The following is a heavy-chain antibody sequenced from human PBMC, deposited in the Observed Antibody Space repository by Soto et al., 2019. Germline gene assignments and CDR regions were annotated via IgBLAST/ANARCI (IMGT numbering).Heavy chain of an antibody. D-gene: IGHD1-7*01. CDR1: GYSFTSYW. CDR3: ARHGELSNYLPPYYSGMDV. CDR2: IYPGDSDT. V-gene: IGHV5-51*01. Sequence: GESLKISWKGSGYSFTSYWIGWVRQMRGKGLEWMGSIYPGDSDTRYSPSFQGQGTISADKSISTASLQWSSLQASDTAMYSCARHGELSNYLPPYYSGMDVWGQGPPVTVSS. J-gene: IGHJ6*02.